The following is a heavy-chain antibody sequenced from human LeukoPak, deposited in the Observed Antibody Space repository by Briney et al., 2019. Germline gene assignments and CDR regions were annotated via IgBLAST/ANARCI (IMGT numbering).Heavy chain of an antibody. CDR3: AKDRGDYVWQAAFDY. V-gene: IGHV3-21*04. D-gene: IGHD4-17*01. Sequence: GGSLRLSCAASTFTFSSYNMNWVRQAPGKGLEWVSSISSSGTYIYYRDSVKGRFTISRDNAENSLYLEMNSLRVEDTALYYCAKDRGDYVWQAAFDYWGQGTLVTVSS. CDR1: TFTFSSYN. CDR2: ISSSGTYI. J-gene: IGHJ4*02.